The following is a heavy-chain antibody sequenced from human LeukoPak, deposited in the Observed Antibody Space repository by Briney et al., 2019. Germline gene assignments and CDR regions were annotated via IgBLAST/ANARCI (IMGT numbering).Heavy chain of an antibody. CDR3: ARAIGPPYYYYYMDV. CDR1: GGSISSGSYY. CDR2: IYPSGST. Sequence: SQTLSLTCTVSGGSISSGSYYWSWIRQPAGKGLEWIGRIYPSGSTNYNPSLKSRVTISVDTSKNQFSLKLSSVTAADTAVYYCARAIGPPYYYYYMDVWGKGTTVTISS. V-gene: IGHV4-61*02. J-gene: IGHJ6*03.